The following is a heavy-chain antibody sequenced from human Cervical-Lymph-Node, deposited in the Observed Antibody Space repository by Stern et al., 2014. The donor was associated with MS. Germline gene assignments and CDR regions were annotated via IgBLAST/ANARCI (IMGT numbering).Heavy chain of an antibody. D-gene: IGHD1-26*01. CDR2: VSYDGNYY. CDR3: AKAAGGGSYLYYDY. V-gene: IGHV3-30*18. CDR1: GFSFSSYG. Sequence: VQLVESGGGVVQPGRSLRLSCAASGFSFSSYGIHWVRQAPGKGLEWVAVVSYDGNYYYYANSVKGRFTISRDNSKNTAYLQLNSLRAEDTAMYYCAKAAGGGSYLYYDYWGQGTLVTVSS. J-gene: IGHJ4*02.